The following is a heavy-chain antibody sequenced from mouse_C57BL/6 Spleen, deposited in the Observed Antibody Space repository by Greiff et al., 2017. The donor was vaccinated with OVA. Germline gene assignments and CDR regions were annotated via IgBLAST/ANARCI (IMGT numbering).Heavy chain of an antibody. Sequence: VQLQQSGPELVKPGASVKMSCKASGYTFTDYNMHWVKQSHGKSLEWIGYINPNNGGTSYNQKFKGKATLTVNKSSSTAYMELRSLTSEDSAVYYCASYYYGSSYVGDYWGQGTTLTVSS. D-gene: IGHD1-1*01. CDR1: GYTFTDYN. CDR2: INPNNGGT. CDR3: ASYYYGSSYVGDY. J-gene: IGHJ2*01. V-gene: IGHV1-22*01.